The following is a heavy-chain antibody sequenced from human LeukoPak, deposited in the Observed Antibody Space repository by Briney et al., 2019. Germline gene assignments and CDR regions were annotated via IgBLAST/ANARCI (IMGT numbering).Heavy chain of an antibody. CDR1: GGTFSSYT. D-gene: IGHD6-13*01. J-gene: IGHJ4*02. Sequence: GSSVKVSCKASGGTFSSYTISWVRQAPRQGLEWMGRVIPILGIANYAQKFQGRVTITADKSTSTAYMELSSLRSEDTAVYYCARDSSSPLDYWGQGTLVTVSS. CDR3: ARDSSSPLDY. V-gene: IGHV1-69*04. CDR2: VIPILGIA.